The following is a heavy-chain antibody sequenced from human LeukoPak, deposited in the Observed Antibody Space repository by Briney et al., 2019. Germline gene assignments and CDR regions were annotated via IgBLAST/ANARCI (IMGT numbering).Heavy chain of an antibody. Sequence: GGSLRLSCSASGFTFSRNAMHWVRQAPGKGPEYVSAISSDGGSTYYADSVKGRFTISRDNSKNTLYLQMSSLRAEDTAVYYCVKLALSGSYGYWGQGTLVTVSS. CDR2: ISSDGGST. V-gene: IGHV3-64D*09. CDR3: VKLALSGSYGY. D-gene: IGHD1-26*01. J-gene: IGHJ4*02. CDR1: GFTFSRNA.